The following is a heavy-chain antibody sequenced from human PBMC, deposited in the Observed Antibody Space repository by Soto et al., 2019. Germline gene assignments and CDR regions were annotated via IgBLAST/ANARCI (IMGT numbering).Heavy chain of an antibody. CDR1: GFTFSSYG. CDR2: IWYDGSNK. Sequence: QVQLVESGGGVVQPGRSLRLSCAASGFTFSSYGMHWVRQAPGKGLEWVAVIWYDGSNKYYADSVKGRFTISRDNSKNTLYLQMNSLRAEDTAVYYCARGAGYCISTSCYVSLDYWGQGTLVTVSS. V-gene: IGHV3-33*01. CDR3: ARGAGYCISTSCYVSLDY. D-gene: IGHD2-2*01. J-gene: IGHJ4*02.